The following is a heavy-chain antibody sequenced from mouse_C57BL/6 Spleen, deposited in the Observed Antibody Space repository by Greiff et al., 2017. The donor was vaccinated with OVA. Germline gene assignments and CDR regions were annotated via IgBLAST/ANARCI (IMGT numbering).Heavy chain of an antibody. J-gene: IGHJ2*01. V-gene: IGHV14-4*01. CDR1: GYNIKDYY. D-gene: IGHD3-1*01. CDR3: ATRGTGAFAY. CDR2: IDPGNGST. Sequence: VQLQQSGAELVRPGASVKLSCTASGYNIKDYYIHWVKQRSEQGLEWIGWIDPGNGSTEYDEKFQGKATITADTSSSTAYMELSRLTSEDSAVYYCATRGTGAFAYWGQGTPVTVSS.